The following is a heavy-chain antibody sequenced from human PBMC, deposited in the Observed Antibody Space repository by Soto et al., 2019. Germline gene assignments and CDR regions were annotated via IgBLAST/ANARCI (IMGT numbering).Heavy chain of an antibody. CDR1: GGSISSYY. J-gene: IGHJ6*03. Sequence: QVQLQESGPGLVKPSETLSLTCTVSGGSISSYYWSWIRQPPGKGLEWIGYIYYSGSTNYNPSLKSRVTISVDTSKNQFSLKLSSVTAADTAVYYCATQGEVTGGYDWGYYYYYMDVWGKGTTVTVSS. V-gene: IGHV4-59*08. D-gene: IGHD5-12*01. CDR2: IYYSGST. CDR3: ATQGEVTGGYDWGYYYYYMDV.